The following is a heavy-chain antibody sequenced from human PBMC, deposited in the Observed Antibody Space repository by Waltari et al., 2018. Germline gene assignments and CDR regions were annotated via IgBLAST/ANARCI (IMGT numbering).Heavy chain of an antibody. CDR1: GGTFSSYA. V-gene: IGHV1-69*01. CDR3: ARGIAVAAFRFFDY. J-gene: IGHJ4*02. D-gene: IGHD6-19*01. Sequence: QVQLVQSGAEVKKPGSSVKVSCKASGGTFSSYAISWVRQAPGQGLEWMGGIIPSFGTANDEQKCQGRGTITADESTSTAYMELSSLRSEDTAVYYCARGIAVAAFRFFDYWGQGTLVIVSS. CDR2: IIPSFGTA.